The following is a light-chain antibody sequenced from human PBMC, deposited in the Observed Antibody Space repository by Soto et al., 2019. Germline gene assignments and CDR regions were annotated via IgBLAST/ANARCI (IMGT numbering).Light chain of an antibody. V-gene: IGLV1-44*01. Sequence: QSVLTQPPSASGTPGQRVTISCSGSSSNIGSNTVNWYQQLPGTAPNLLIYSNNQRPSGVPDRFSGSKSGTSASLAISGLQSEDEADYYCAAWDDSLNGNYVFGTGTKATVL. CDR3: AAWDDSLNGNYV. CDR1: SSNIGSNT. J-gene: IGLJ1*01. CDR2: SNN.